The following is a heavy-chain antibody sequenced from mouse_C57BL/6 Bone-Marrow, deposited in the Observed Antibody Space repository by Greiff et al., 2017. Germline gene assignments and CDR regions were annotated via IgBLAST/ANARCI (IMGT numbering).Heavy chain of an antibody. D-gene: IGHD2-1*01. J-gene: IGHJ4*01. CDR1: GFTFSDYG. CDR2: ISSGSSTI. V-gene: IGHV5-17*01. CDR3: AGGNYGREMDY. Sequence: EVKLVESGGGLVKPGGSLKLSCAASGFTFSDYGMHWVRQAPEKGLEWVAYISSGSSTIYYADTVKGRFTISRDNAKNTLFLQMTSLRSEGTAMYYCAGGNYGREMDYWGQGTSVTVSS.